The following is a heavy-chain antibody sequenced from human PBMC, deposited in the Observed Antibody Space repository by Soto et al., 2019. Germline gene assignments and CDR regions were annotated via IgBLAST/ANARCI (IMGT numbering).Heavy chain of an antibody. V-gene: IGHV4-30-4*01. CDR3: VRDNYGDYDY. CDR1: GGSFSSGDYY. CDR2: IYYSAST. Sequence: QVQLQESGPGLVKPSQTLSLTCTVSGGSFSSGDYYWSWIRQSPGKGLEWIGYIYYSASTHYHPSLRSRVTISLDTSKNQFFLKLSSVTAADTAVYYCVRDNYGDYDYWGQGTLVTVSS. D-gene: IGHD4-17*01. J-gene: IGHJ4*02.